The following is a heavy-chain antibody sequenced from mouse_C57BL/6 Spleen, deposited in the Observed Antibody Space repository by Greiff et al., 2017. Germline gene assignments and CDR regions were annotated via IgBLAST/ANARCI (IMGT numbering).Heavy chain of an antibody. J-gene: IGHJ4*01. CDR3: ANISEGYFYAMDY. V-gene: IGHV1-7*01. Sequence: QVQPQQSGAELAKPGASVKLSCKASGYPFPSHWMHWVKQRPGQGLEWIGYINPSRGYTKYNQKFKDKATLTADKSSSTAYMQLSSLTYVDSAVYYYANISEGYFYAMDYWGQGTSVTVSS. D-gene: IGHD1-3*01. CDR1: GYPFPSHW. CDR2: INPSRGYT.